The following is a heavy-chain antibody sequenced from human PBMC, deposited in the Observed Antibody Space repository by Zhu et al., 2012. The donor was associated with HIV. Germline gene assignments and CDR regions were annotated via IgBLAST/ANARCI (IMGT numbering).Heavy chain of an antibody. D-gene: IGHD5-24*01. CDR3: AREGRDGYNDY. CDR1: GGSISSGDYY. Sequence: QVQLEESGPGLVKPSQTLSLSCTVSGGSISSGDYYWSWIRQSPGKGLEWIGYIYYSGSTYYNPSLKSRVTISLDTSKNQFSLRLSSVTAADTAVYYCAREGRDGYNDYWGREPWSPSPQ. V-gene: IGHV4-30-4*01. CDR2: IYYSGST. J-gene: IGHJ4*02.